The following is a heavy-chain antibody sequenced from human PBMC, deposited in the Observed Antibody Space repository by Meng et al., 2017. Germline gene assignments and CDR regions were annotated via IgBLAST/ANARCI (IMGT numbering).Heavy chain of an antibody. D-gene: IGHD2/OR15-2a*01. CDR1: GGSISSGGYY. CDR3: ARVTSSYYFDY. CDR2: IYYSGST. V-gene: IGHV4-31*01. J-gene: IGHJ4*02. Sequence: QVPLQEASPGMVKPSQPRSLTCSVSGGSISSGGYYWSWIRQHPGKGLEWIGYIYYSGSTYYNPSLKSLVTISVDTSKNQFSLKLSSVTAADTAVYYCARVTSSYYFDYWGQGTLVTVSS.